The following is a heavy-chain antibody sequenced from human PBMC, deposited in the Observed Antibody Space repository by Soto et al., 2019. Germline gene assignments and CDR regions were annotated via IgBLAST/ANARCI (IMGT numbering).Heavy chain of an antibody. CDR1: GGTISGYY. J-gene: IGHJ5*02. CDR2: IYSSGNT. V-gene: IGHV4-4*07. CDR3: ARGQRFSDWFDP. D-gene: IGHD3-3*01. Sequence: LSRTCSVSGGTISGYYWTWIRQPAGKGLEWIGRIYSSGNTKYNPSLQSRVTMSLDTSNNQFSLRLTSVTAADTAGYYRARGQRFSDWFDPWGQGTLVTVYS.